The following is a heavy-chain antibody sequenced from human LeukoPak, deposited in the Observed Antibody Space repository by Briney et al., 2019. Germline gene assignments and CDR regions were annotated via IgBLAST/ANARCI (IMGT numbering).Heavy chain of an antibody. CDR1: GYTFTSYD. Sequence: ASVKVSCTAAGYTFTSYDINWVRQATGQGLEWVWWMNPNSGKTGYAQKYQGRDTMTRNTSIITAYMELSSLRSDDTVVYCCARDFFRYVYCWGQGTLVTVSS. V-gene: IGHV1-8*01. J-gene: IGHJ4*02. CDR2: MNPNSGKT. CDR3: ARDFFRYVYC. D-gene: IGHD2/OR15-2a*01.